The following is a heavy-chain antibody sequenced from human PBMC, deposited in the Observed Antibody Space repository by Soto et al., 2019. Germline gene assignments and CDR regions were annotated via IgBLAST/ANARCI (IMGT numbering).Heavy chain of an antibody. CDR2: IKSKSDGGTT. J-gene: IGHJ5*02. Sequence: VGSLRLSGAASGFTFSDAWLIWVRQAPGKGLDWVGRIKSKSDGGTTEYAAPVRGRFTISRDDSKNTLCMQMNNLKTEDTAVYSCTTDLWRIAVVVGSTGYFNPWGQGTPVTVSS. CDR3: TTDLWRIAVVVGSTGYFNP. CDR1: GFTFSDAW. D-gene: IGHD2-15*01. V-gene: IGHV3-15*01.